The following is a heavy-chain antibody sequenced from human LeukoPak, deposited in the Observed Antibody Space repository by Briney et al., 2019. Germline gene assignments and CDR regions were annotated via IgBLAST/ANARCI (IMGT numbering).Heavy chain of an antibody. J-gene: IGHJ4*02. Sequence: GASVKVSCKGSGYTFTSYWIQWVRQAPGQGLEWMGLINPDGGSTAYAHRFQGRVTMTRDTSTSTVYMDLSRLRSEDTAMYYCARAPRNSSTMLDYWGQGTLVTVSS. D-gene: IGHD6-13*01. CDR1: GYTFTSYW. CDR2: INPDGGST. CDR3: ARAPRNSSTMLDY. V-gene: IGHV1-46*01.